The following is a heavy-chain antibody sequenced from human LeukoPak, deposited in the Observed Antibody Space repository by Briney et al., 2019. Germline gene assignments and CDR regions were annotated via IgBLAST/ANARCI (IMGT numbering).Heavy chain of an antibody. CDR1: GYTFTGYY. CDR3: ARASCYISEKDYMMSRDYFDY. D-gene: IGHD2-2*02. CDR2: INPNSGGT. J-gene: IGHJ4*02. V-gene: IGHV1-2*02. Sequence: ASVKVSCKASGYTFTGYYMHWVRQAPGQGLEWMGWINPNSGGTNYAQKFQGRVTMTRDTSISTAYMELSRLRSDDTAVYYCARASCYISEKDYMMSRDYFDYWGQGTLVTVSS.